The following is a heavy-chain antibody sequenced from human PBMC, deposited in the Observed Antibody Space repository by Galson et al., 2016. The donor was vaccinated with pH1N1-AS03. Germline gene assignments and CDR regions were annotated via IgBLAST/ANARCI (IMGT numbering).Heavy chain of an antibody. V-gene: IGHV3-53*05. CDR1: GLTVGNNY. D-gene: IGHD2-15*01. CDR2: IFSGGDT. J-gene: IGHJ4*02. CDR3: SRDACNGAGCFPGF. Sequence: LRLSCAVSGLTVGNNYMSWFRQAPGKGLESVSLIFSGGDTMYAESVRCRFIISRDSSTNTVFLQMNSLRPEDTAIYYCSRDACNGAGCFPGFWGRGTLVTVSS.